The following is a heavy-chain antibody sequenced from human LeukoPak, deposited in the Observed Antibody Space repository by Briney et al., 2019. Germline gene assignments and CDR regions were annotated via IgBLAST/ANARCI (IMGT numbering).Heavy chain of an antibody. V-gene: IGHV1-2*02. Sequence: ASVKVSCKASGYTFTGYYVHWVRQAPGQGLEWMGWINPNSGGTNYAQKFQGRVTMTRDTSISTAYMELSRLRSDDTAVYYCARDPRGGDGYNSYYFDYWGQGTLVTVSS. J-gene: IGHJ4*02. CDR3: ARDPRGGDGYNSYYFDY. CDR1: GYTFTGYY. D-gene: IGHD5-24*01. CDR2: INPNSGGT.